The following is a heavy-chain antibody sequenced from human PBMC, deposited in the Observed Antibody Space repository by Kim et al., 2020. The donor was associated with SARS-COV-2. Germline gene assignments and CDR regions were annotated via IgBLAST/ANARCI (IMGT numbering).Heavy chain of an antibody. D-gene: IGHD5-18*01. V-gene: IGHV1-18*01. CDR2: ISAYNGNT. J-gene: IGHJ6*02. Sequence: ASVKVSCKASGYTFTSYGISWVRQAPGQGLEWMGWISAYNGNTNYAQKLQGRVTMTTDTSTSTAYMELRSLRSDDTAVYYCARDQCSYAMVDFYGMDVWGQGTTVTVSS. CDR1: GYTFTSYG. CDR3: ARDQCSYAMVDFYGMDV.